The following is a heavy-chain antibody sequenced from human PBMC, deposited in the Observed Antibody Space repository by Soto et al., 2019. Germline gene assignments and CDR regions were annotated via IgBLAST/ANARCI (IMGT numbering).Heavy chain of an antibody. CDR3: ARDQDYGDRKLDY. Sequence: SVKVSCKASGGSFSSYASSWVRQAPGQGLEWMGGIIPIFGTANYAQKFQGRVTITADESTSTAYMELSSLRSEDTAVYYCARDQDYGDRKLDYWGQGTLVTVSS. D-gene: IGHD4-17*01. V-gene: IGHV1-69*13. CDR1: GGSFSSYA. CDR2: IIPIFGTA. J-gene: IGHJ4*02.